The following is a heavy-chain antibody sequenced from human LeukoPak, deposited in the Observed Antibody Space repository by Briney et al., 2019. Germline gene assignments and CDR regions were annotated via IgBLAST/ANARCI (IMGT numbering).Heavy chain of an antibody. J-gene: IGHJ4*02. CDR2: ISHDGSAQ. CDR3: ARDLSGTYMVDY. V-gene: IGHV3-30-3*01. D-gene: IGHD1-26*01. CDR1: GFAFNSYA. Sequence: PGRSLRLSCAVSGFAFNSYAMHWVRQAPAEGLEWEAFISHDGSAQSYADSVKGRFTISRGNSKNTLYLQMNSLRPEDTAVYYCARDLSGTYMVDYWGQGTLVTVSS.